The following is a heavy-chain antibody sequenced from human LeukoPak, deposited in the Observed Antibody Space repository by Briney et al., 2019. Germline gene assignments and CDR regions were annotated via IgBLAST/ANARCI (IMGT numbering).Heavy chain of an antibody. CDR2: ISGSGDST. Sequence: PGGSLRLSCAASGFTFTSYAMSWVRQAPGKGLEWVSAISGSGDSTYYADSVEGRFTISRDNSKNTLYLQMNSLRAEDTAVYYCAKVIVVVPAANNWFDPWGQGTLVTVSS. J-gene: IGHJ5*02. D-gene: IGHD2-2*01. CDR1: GFTFTSYA. V-gene: IGHV3-23*01. CDR3: AKVIVVVPAANNWFDP.